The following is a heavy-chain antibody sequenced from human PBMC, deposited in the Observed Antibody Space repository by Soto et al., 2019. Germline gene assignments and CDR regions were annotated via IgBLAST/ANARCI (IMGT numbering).Heavy chain of an antibody. Sequence: GASLNISCKGSGYSFTSYWIGCVRQMPGKGLEWMGIIYPGDSDTRYSPSFQGQVTISADKSISTAYLQWSSLKASDTAMYYCARRPPGSGSYGSWFDPWGQGTQVTVSS. CDR2: IYPGDSDT. CDR3: ARRPPGSGSYGSWFDP. D-gene: IGHD3-10*01. V-gene: IGHV5-51*01. J-gene: IGHJ5*02. CDR1: GYSFTSYW.